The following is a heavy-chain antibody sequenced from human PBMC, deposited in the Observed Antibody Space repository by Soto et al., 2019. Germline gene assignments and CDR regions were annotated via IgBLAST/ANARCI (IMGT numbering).Heavy chain of an antibody. CDR2: IKRISDGGTT. CDR1: GFTFSNAW. V-gene: IGHV3-15*01. Sequence: EVQLVESGGGLVKPGGSLRLSCSASGFTFSNAWMIWVRQAPGKGLEWVGRIKRISDGGTTDYAAPVKGRFTISRDDSANTLYLQMNSLKTEDPAVYFCAVNDYLDYWGQGALVTVSS. CDR3: AVNDYLDY. J-gene: IGHJ4*02.